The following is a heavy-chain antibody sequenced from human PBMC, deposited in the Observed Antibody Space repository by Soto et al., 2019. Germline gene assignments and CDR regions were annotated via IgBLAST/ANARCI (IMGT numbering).Heavy chain of an antibody. CDR2: INGSGGST. CDR3: AKGLPITGTRDGPSY. D-gene: IGHD1-7*01. CDR1: GFTFSSYA. V-gene: IGHV3-23*01. J-gene: IGHJ4*02. Sequence: GWSLRLSCAASGFTFSSYAMSWVRQAPGKGLEWVSAINGSGGSTYYADSVKGRFTISRDNSKNTLYLQMNSLRAEDTAVYYCAKGLPITGTRDGPSYWGQGTLVTVSS.